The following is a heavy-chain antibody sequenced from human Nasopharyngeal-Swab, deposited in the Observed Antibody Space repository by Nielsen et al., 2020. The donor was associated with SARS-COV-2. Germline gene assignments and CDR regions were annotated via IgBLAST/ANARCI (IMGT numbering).Heavy chain of an antibody. V-gene: IGHV3-15*01. CDR1: GFTFSNAC. J-gene: IGHJ4*02. CDR3: TRNDFWSGYYTDY. Sequence: GESLKISCAASGFTFSNACMSWVRQAPGKGPEWVGRIYSKTDGGTTDYAAPVKGRFTISRDDSKSIAYLQMNSLKTEDTAVYYCTRNDFWSGYYTDYWGQGTLVTVSS. CDR2: IYSKTDGGTT. D-gene: IGHD3-3*01.